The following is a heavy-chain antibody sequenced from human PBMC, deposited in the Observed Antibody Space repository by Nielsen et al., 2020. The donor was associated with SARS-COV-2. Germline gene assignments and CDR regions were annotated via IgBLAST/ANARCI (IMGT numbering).Heavy chain of an antibody. CDR1: GGSISTYY. CDR2: IHYSGIT. CDR3: ARLNKGCTNGVCSAGFDY. J-gene: IGHJ4*02. V-gene: IGHV4-59*08. Sequence: SETLSLTCTVSGGSISTYYWSWIRQAPGKGLEWIAYIHYSGITNYNTSLKSRVTISVDTSKNQFSLKLSSVTAADTAVYYCARLNKGCTNGVCSAGFDYWGQGTLVTVSS. D-gene: IGHD2-8*01.